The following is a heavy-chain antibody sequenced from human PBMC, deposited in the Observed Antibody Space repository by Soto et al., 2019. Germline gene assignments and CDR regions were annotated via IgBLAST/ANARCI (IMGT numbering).Heavy chain of an antibody. CDR2: IWYDGSNK. D-gene: IGHD6-19*01. V-gene: IGHV3-33*01. CDR1: GFTFSSYG. CDR3: AREEVESGGWQN. J-gene: IGHJ4*02. Sequence: PGGSLRLSCAASGFTFSSYGMHWVRQAPGKGLEWVAVIWYDGSNKYYADSVKGRFTISRDNAKNSVYLQMNSLRAEDTAVYYCAREEVESGGWQNWGQGTLVTVSS.